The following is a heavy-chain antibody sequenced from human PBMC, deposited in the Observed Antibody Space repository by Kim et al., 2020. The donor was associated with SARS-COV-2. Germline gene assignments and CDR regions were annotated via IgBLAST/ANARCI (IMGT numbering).Heavy chain of an antibody. CDR1: GFTFSAYG. Sequence: GGSLRLSCAASGFTFSAYGMHWVRQAPGKGLEWVAVIWYDGSNKYSGDSVNGRFTISSDNSKTTLYLQMNSLRVETTAVYYCARASSGYQHWYFDLWGR. CDR2: IWYDGSNK. D-gene: IGHD3-22*01. V-gene: IGHV3-33*01. J-gene: IGHJ2*01. CDR3: ARASSGYQHWYFDL.